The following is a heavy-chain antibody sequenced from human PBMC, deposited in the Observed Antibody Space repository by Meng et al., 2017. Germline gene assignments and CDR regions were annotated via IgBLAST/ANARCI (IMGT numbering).Heavy chain of an antibody. CDR2: IYYSGST. V-gene: IGHV4-30-4*01. CDR1: GGSIRSGYYY. Sequence: QVQLQESGPGLVKPSQTLSPTCTVSGGSIRSGYYYWSWIRQPPGKGLEWIGYIYYSGSTYYNPSLKSRLTISADTSKKQFSLKLTSVTAADTAVYYCARGPLITMIEVWGQGTLVTVSS. D-gene: IGHD3-22*01. J-gene: IGHJ4*02. CDR3: ARGPLITMIEV.